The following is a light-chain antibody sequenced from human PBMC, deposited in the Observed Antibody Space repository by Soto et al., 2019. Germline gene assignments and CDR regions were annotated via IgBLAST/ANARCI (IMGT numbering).Light chain of an antibody. CDR3: QQYYSTPWT. V-gene: IGKV2-28*01. J-gene: IGKJ1*01. CDR1: QSLLHSNGYHY. CDR2: LGS. Sequence: DIVMTQSPLSLPVTPGEPASVSCSSSQSLLHSNGYHYLDWYLQKPGQSPQLLIYLGSNRASGVPDRFSGSGSGTDFTLPISSLQAEDVAVYYCQQYYSTPWTFGQGTKVEIK.